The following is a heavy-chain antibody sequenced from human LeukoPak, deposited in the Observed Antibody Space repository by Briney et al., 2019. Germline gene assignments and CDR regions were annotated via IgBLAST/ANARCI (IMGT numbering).Heavy chain of an antibody. CDR2: LIGSGVST. D-gene: IGHD3-22*01. CDR1: GFTFTNYA. Sequence: GGSLRLSCAASGFTFTNYAMSWVRQAPGKGLEWVSTLIGSGVSTYYADSVKGRFTISRDNSKNTLYLQMNSLRAEDTAVYYCAKETSYYYDSSGHADYWGQGTLVSVSS. J-gene: IGHJ4*02. V-gene: IGHV3-23*01. CDR3: AKETSYYYDSSGHADY.